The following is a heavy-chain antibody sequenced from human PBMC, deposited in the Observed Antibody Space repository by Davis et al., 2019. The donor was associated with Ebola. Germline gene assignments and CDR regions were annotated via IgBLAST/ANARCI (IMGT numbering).Heavy chain of an antibody. CDR1: GGSMSSSSSYH. V-gene: IGHV4-39*01. Sequence: SETLSLTCTVSGGSMSSSSSYHWGWIRQPPGKGLEWIGSGTTYYNPSLKSRVTISVDTSKNQFSLKLSSVTTADTAVYYCATYSGCLGTFDPWGHGNLVTVSS. J-gene: IGHJ5*02. D-gene: IGHD1-26*01. CDR3: ATYSGCLGTFDP. CDR2: GTT.